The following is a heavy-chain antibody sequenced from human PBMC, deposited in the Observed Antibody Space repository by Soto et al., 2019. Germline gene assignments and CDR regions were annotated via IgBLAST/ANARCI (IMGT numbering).Heavy chain of an antibody. J-gene: IGHJ5*02. CDR1: GYSFTNND. V-gene: IGHV1-8*01. D-gene: IGHD3-16*01. CDR3: ARMATFGSLNWFDP. CDR2: MNPGSGDT. Sequence: ASVKVSCKASGYSFTNNDVSWVRQATGQGPEWMGWMNPGSGDTGYAQKFQGRVAMTRDISIATAYMELSSLRSDDTAIYYCARMATFGSLNWFDPWGQGTLVTVSS.